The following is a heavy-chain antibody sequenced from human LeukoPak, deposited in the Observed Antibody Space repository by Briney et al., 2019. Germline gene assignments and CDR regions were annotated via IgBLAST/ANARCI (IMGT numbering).Heavy chain of an antibody. D-gene: IGHD1-1*01. Sequence: SVKVSCKASGGTFSSYAISWVRQAPGQGLEWMGGIIPIFGTANYAQKFQGRVTITADESTSTAYMELSSLRSEDTAVYYCARTDKRPPPYYYYYMDVWGKGTTVTVSS. J-gene: IGHJ6*03. CDR2: IIPIFGTA. CDR1: GGTFSSYA. V-gene: IGHV1-69*13. CDR3: ARTDKRPPPYYYYYMDV.